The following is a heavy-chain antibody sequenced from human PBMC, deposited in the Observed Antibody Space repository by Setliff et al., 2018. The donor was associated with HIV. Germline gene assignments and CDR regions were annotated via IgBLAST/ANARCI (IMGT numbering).Heavy chain of an antibody. V-gene: IGHV1-18*04. Sequence: GASVKVSCKASGYTFDTFGINWVRQAPGQGLERMGWISAYNGNKNYAQKLQGRVTMTTDTSTSTAYMELRSLSYDDAAVYYCAREAPRYASGAFDMWGLGTMVTVSS. CDR3: AREAPRYASGAFDM. J-gene: IGHJ3*02. CDR2: ISAYNGNK. D-gene: IGHD3-10*01. CDR1: GYTFDTFG.